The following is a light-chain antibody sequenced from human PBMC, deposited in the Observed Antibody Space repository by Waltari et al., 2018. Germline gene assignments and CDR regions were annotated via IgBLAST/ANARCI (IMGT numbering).Light chain of an antibody. J-gene: IGKJ5*01. V-gene: IGKV1-9*01. Sequence: TQLTQSPSSLSASVGDRVTITGRASQVILGYLAWYQQRPGKAPKFLIYATSTLRSGVPSRFSGSGSGTDFTLTISDLQPEDFATYYCQQLKSYPITFGQGTRLEIK. CDR1: QVILGY. CDR2: ATS. CDR3: QQLKSYPIT.